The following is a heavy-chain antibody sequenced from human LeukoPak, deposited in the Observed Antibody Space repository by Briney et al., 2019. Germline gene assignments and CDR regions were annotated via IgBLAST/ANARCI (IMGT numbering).Heavy chain of an antibody. V-gene: IGHV3-74*01. CDR2: ISTDGRFT. CDR3: VRAHHPGGWFDP. Sequence: GGSLRLSCAASGFTFSNYWMHWVHLAPGKGPMWVSRISTDGRFTSYADSVKGRFTISRDNAKNSLYLQMNSLTAEDTAVHYCVRAHHPGGWFDPWGQGTLVTVSS. J-gene: IGHJ5*02. D-gene: IGHD3-10*01. CDR1: GFTFSNYW.